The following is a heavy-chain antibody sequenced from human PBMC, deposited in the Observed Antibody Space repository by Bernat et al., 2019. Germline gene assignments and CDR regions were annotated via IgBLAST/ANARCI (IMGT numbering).Heavy chain of an antibody. CDR2: IYSGGST. CDR1: GFTVSSNY. D-gene: IGHD2-2*01. J-gene: IGHJ6*02. CDR3: ARDSPDSSSTSCYGYYYYGMDV. V-gene: IGHV3-53*04. Sequence: EVQLVESGGGLVQPGGSLRLSCAASGFTVSSNYMSWVRQAPGKGLEWVSVIYSGGSTYYADSVKGRFTISRHNSKNTLYLQMNSLRAEDTAVYYCARDSPDSSSTSCYGYYYYGMDVWGQGTTVTVSS.